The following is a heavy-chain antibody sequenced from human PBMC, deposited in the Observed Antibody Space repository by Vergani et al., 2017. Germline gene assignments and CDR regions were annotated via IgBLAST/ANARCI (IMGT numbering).Heavy chain of an antibody. CDR3: ARESYGTAYFDY. Sequence: QVQLQESGPGLVTPSETLSLTCTVSGGPISSYYWSWIRQPPGKGLEWIGYIYYSGSTNYNPSLKSRVTISVDTYKNQFSLKLSSVTAADTAVYDCARESYGTAYFDYWGQGTLVTVSS. J-gene: IGHJ4*02. D-gene: IGHD5-18*01. CDR2: IYYSGST. CDR1: GGPISSYY. V-gene: IGHV4-59*01.